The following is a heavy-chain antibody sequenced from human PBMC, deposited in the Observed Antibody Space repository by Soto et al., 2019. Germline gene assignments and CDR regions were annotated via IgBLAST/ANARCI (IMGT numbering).Heavy chain of an antibody. V-gene: IGHV3-21*06. CDR3: TRDIPRTSFDI. CDR2: ITSSSAYI. CDR1: GFIFRSYS. J-gene: IGHJ4*02. Sequence: PGGSLRLSCAASGFIFRSYSMAWVRQAPGKGLEWLSYITSSSAYIYYADSVRGRFTISRDNAQNSVYLHVNNLRAEDTAVYYCTRDIPRTSFDIWGQGNLVTVSS. D-gene: IGHD2-21*01.